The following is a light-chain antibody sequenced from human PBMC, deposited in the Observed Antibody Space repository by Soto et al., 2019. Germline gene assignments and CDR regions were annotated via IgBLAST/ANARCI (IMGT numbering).Light chain of an antibody. J-gene: IGLJ1*01. V-gene: IGLV1-51*01. CDR1: SSNIGGNS. CDR2: DDD. CDR3: GSWDSSLSAYV. Sequence: VLTQPPSVSAAPGQKVTISCSGSSSNIGGNSVSWYQQFPGTAPKLLIYDDDKRPSGIPDRFSGSKSGTSATLGITGFQTGDEADYYCGSWDSSLSAYVFATGTKVTVL.